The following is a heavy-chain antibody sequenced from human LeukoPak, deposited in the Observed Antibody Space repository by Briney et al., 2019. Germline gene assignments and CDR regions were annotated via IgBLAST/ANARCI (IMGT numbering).Heavy chain of an antibody. D-gene: IGHD5-24*01. V-gene: IGHV3-30-3*01. J-gene: IGHJ4*02. CDR2: ISQDGSNK. CDR1: GFTFRSYS. CDR3: ARDGEHGYNDIDF. Sequence: GRSLRLSCAASGFTFRSYSMHWVRQAPGRGLESVAVISQDGSNKYYAGSVKGLFTISRDNSENTLYLQMNSLRADDTALYYCARDGEHGYNDIDFWGQGTLVTVSS.